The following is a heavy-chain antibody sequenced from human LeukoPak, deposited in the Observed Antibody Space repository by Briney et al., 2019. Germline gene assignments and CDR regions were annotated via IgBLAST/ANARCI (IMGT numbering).Heavy chain of an antibody. CDR2: IKEDGSAK. V-gene: IGHV3-7*01. J-gene: IGHJ4*02. D-gene: IGHD6-19*01. CDR1: GFTFSSYW. Sequence: GGSLRLSCVASGFTFSSYWMSWVRQTPGKGLEWVANIKEDGSAKYYVDSVKGRFTISRDNAKNSLYLEMSNLRAEDTAVYYCARDSSGNYYWGQGTLVTVSS. CDR3: ARDSSGNYY.